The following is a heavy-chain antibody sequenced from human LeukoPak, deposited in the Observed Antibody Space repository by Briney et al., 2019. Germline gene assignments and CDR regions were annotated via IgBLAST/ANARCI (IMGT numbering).Heavy chain of an antibody. V-gene: IGHV3-48*03. Sequence: GGSLRLSCAASGFTFSNYEFNWVRQAPGKGLEWVSYISSSGRNIYYADSVKGRFTISRDNAKNSLYLQMNSLRAEDTAVYYCARGSYDSSGYYFYYYYYYGMDVWGQGTTVTVSS. CDR2: ISSSGRNI. J-gene: IGHJ6*02. D-gene: IGHD3-22*01. CDR3: ARGSYDSSGYYFYYYYYYGMDV. CDR1: GFTFSNYE.